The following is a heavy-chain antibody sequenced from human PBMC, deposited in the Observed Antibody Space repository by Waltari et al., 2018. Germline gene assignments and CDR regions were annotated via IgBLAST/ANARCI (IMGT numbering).Heavy chain of an antibody. Sequence: QVQLVQSGAEVKNPGASVKVSCKASGYTFTAYYIHWVRQAPGEGLEWMGVINPSGDRTTYAQKFQHRVTMTSDTSTTTVYMELYSLQSEDTALYYCARGLVHYSTSTFGFWGQGTLVTVSS. D-gene: IGHD2-21*01. J-gene: IGHJ4*02. CDR2: INPSGDRT. CDR3: ARGLVHYSTSTFGF. V-gene: IGHV1-46*01. CDR1: GYTFTAYY.